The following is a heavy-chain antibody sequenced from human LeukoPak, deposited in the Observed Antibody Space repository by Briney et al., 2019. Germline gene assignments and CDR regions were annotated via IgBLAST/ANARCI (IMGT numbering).Heavy chain of an antibody. D-gene: IGHD3-22*01. V-gene: IGHV4-34*01. CDR3: ARVKYDSSGNDAFDI. CDR1: GGSFSGYY. Sequence: SETLSLTCAVYGGSFSGYYWSWIRQPPGKGLEWIGEINHSGSTNYNPSLKSRVTISVDTSENQFSLKLSSVTAADAAVYYCARVKYDSSGNDAFDIWGQGTMVTVSS. CDR2: INHSGST. J-gene: IGHJ3*02.